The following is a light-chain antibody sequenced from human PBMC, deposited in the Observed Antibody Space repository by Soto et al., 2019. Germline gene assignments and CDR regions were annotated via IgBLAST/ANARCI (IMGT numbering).Light chain of an antibody. CDR3: QQYNNWPRA. CDR2: AAS. CDR1: QSISNN. J-gene: IGKJ1*01. V-gene: IGKV3-15*01. Sequence: EIVMTQSPATLSVSPGERATLSCRASQSISNNLAWYQQKPGQAPRLLIYAASARDTGIPARFSGSGSGTEFTLTISSLQSEDFAVYYCQQYNNWPRAFGPGTKV.